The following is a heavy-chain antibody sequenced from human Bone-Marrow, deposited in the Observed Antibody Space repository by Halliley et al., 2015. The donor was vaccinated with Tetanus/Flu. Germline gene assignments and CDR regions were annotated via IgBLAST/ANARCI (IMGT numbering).Heavy chain of an antibody. CDR1: GDSIDSAKW. Sequence: SLRLSCTVLGDSIDSAKWWHWVRQSPRKGLEWIGEIYFSGTTNYNPPLKTRPSISFDMSKNQFSPNLTSVTAADTALYYCARVGDSGFGAHSFGLDVWGQGTSVTVTS. D-gene: IGHD3-16*01. V-gene: IGHV4-4*02. CDR3: ARVGDSGFGAHSFGLDV. CDR2: IYFSGTT. J-gene: IGHJ6*02.